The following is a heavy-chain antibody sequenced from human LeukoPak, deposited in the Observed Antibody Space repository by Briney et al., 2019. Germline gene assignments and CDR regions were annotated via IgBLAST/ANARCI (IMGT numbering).Heavy chain of an antibody. Sequence: PGGSLRLSCEASGFLFSNSWMSWVRQTPGKGLEWVANINQDGSERNYVDSVEGRLTISRDNAKGSVYLQMNGLRAEDTAVYFCVRDRGYSTFDHWGQGTLVTVSS. CDR2: INQDGSER. CDR3: VRDRGYSTFDH. CDR1: GFLFSNSW. J-gene: IGHJ4*02. D-gene: IGHD4-23*01. V-gene: IGHV3-7*03.